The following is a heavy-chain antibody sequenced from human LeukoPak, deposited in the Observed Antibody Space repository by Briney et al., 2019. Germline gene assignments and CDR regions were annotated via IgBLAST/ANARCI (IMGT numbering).Heavy chain of an antibody. Sequence: SETLSLTCTVSGGSISSSSYYWGWIRQPPGKGLEWIGSIYYRGSTYYNPSLKSRVTISVDTSKNQFSLKLSSVTAADTAVYYCARDGGSGWYNYYYYMDVWGKGTTVTVSS. V-gene: IGHV4-39*07. CDR1: GGSISSSSYY. J-gene: IGHJ6*03. CDR2: IYYRGST. CDR3: ARDGGSGWYNYYYYMDV. D-gene: IGHD6-19*01.